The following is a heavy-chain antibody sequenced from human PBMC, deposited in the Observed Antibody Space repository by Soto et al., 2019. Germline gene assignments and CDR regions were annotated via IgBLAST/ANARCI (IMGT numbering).Heavy chain of an antibody. D-gene: IGHD1-26*01. V-gene: IGHV3-48*01. CDR1: GFTFSSYS. Sequence: GGSLRLSCAASGFTFSSYSMNWVRQAPGKGLEWVSYISSSSSTIYYADSVKGRFTISRDNAKNSLYLQMNSLRAEDTAVYYCARIFKGGTTYADYYSYYMHVWGQVTAVTVS. CDR2: ISSSSSTI. J-gene: IGHJ6*03. CDR3: ARIFKGGTTYADYYSYYMHV.